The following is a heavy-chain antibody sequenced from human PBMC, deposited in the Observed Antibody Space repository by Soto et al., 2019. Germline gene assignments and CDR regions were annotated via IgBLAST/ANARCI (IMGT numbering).Heavy chain of an antibody. V-gene: IGHV1-46*01. Sequence: QVQLVQSGAEVKKPGASVKVSCKASGYTFTSYYMHGVRQAPRQGLEWMGIINPSGGSTSYAQKFQGRVTMTRDTSPSTVYMELISLSSEDTAVSYCAREVQSGTFDYWGQGTLVTVSS. CDR1: GYTFTSYY. D-gene: IGHD6-19*01. CDR2: INPSGGST. J-gene: IGHJ4*02. CDR3: AREVQSGTFDY.